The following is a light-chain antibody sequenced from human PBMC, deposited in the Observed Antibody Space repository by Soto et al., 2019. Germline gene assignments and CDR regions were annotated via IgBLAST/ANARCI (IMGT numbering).Light chain of an antibody. V-gene: IGLV2-14*01. Sequence: QSFLTQPASVSGSPGQPITISCTGTSSDVGSFDSVAWYQHNPGKAPKLMIYDVSNRPSGVSSRFSGSKSGNTASLSISGLQTEDEANYYCSSFTTSSTLVFGTGTKLTVL. CDR2: DVS. CDR3: SSFTTSSTLV. CDR1: SSDVGSFDS. J-gene: IGLJ1*01.